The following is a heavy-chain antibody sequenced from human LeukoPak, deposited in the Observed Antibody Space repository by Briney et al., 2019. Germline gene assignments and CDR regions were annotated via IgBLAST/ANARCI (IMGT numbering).Heavy chain of an antibody. CDR1: GYSISSGYY. CDR3: ARVATTPYYYMDV. D-gene: IGHD5-12*01. CDR2: IYHSGST. V-gene: IGHV4-38-2*02. J-gene: IGHJ6*03. Sequence: SETLSLTCTVSGYSISSGYYWGWIRQPPGKGLEWIGSIYHSGSTYYNPSLKSRVTISVDTSRNQFSLKLNSVTAADTAVYYCARVATTPYYYMDVWGKGTTVTVSS.